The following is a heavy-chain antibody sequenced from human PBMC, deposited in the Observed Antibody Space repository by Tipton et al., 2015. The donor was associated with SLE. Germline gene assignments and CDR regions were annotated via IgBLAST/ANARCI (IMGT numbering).Heavy chain of an antibody. CDR3: ARGGGSSSGRWFDP. CDR2: IDHSGTT. Sequence: TLSLTCAVYGGSFSGYYWSWIRQPPGRGLEWIGEIDHSGTTNYSPSLKSRLTISVDTSKKQFSLKVRSLSAADTAVYFCARGGGSSSGRWFDPWGQGTLVTVSS. CDR1: GGSFSGYY. D-gene: IGHD6-6*01. V-gene: IGHV4-34*01. J-gene: IGHJ5*02.